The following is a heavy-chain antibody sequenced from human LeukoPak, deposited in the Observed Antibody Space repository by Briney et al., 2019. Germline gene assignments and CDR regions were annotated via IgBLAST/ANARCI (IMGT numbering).Heavy chain of an antibody. CDR3: ARGVTQWAY. CDR2: ISSSNFV. V-gene: IGHV3-21*01. Sequence: GGSLRLSCAASGFTFSSSTMNWVRQAPGKGLEWVSSISSSNFVYYADSVKGRFTISRDNAKNSLYLQMNSLRAEDTAVYYCARGVTQWAYWGQGTLVTVSS. CDR1: GFTFSSST. J-gene: IGHJ4*02. D-gene: IGHD2-21*02.